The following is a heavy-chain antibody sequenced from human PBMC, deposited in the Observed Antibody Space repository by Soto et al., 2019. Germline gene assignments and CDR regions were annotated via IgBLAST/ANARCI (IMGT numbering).Heavy chain of an antibody. CDR1: GFPISSGGYY. V-gene: IGHV4-31*02. D-gene: IGHD3-22*01. CDR2: IYYGGST. J-gene: IGHJ4*02. CDR3: ARLDSSGYYYGYYFDY. Sequence: PSETLSLTCTVSGFPISSGGYYWSCMPQHRGQGLEWIGYIYYGGSTYYNPSLKSRVTISVDTSKTQFSLKLSSVTAADTAVYYCARLDSSGYYYGYYFDYWGQGTLVTVSS.